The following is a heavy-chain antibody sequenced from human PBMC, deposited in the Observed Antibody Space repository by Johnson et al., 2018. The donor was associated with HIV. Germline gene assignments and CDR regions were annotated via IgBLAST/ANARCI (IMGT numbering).Heavy chain of an antibody. CDR1: GFTFSRYD. D-gene: IGHD3-22*01. CDR2: IGPAGDT. J-gene: IGHJ3*02. CDR3: AKSSGDGFYDRGRNAFDI. Sequence: VQLVESGGGLVQPGWSLILSCAASGFTFSRYDMNWVRQATGNGLEWVSAIGPAGDTYYAGSVKGRFTISRDNSKNTLYLQMNSLRAEDTAVYYCAKSSGDGFYDRGRNAFDIWGQGTMVTVSS. V-gene: IGHV3-13*01.